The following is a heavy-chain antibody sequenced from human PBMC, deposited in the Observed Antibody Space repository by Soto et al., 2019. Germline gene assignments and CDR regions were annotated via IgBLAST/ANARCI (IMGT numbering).Heavy chain of an antibody. D-gene: IGHD2-15*01. CDR3: AKGLYCSGGSGYGNWFDP. CDR2: ISGSGGST. Sequence: EVQLLESGGGLVQPGGSLRLSCAASGFTFSSYAMSWVRQAPGKGLEWVSAISGSGGSTYYADSVKGRFTISRDNSKNTLNLQMNSLRAEDTAVYYCAKGLYCSGGSGYGNWFDPWGQGTLVTVSS. V-gene: IGHV3-23*01. J-gene: IGHJ5*02. CDR1: GFTFSSYA.